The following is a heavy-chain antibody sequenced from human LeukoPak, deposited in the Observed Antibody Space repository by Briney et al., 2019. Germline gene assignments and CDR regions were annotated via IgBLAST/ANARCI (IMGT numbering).Heavy chain of an antibody. J-gene: IGHJ4*02. Sequence: SETLSLTCAVYGGSFSGYYWSWIRQPPGKGLEWIGEINHSGSTNYNPSLKSRVTISVDTSKNQFSLKLSSVTAADTAVYYCARAPSGSYGYFEYWGQGTLVTVSS. CDR1: GGSFSGYY. V-gene: IGHV4-34*01. CDR2: INHSGST. CDR3: ARAPSGSYGYFEY. D-gene: IGHD1-26*01.